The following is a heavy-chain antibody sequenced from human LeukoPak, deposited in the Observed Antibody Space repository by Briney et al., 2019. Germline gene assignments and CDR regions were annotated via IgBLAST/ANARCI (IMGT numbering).Heavy chain of an antibody. CDR3: ARGDSGGNPWNFDY. CDR2: IIPIFGTA. D-gene: IGHD4/OR15-4a*01. V-gene: IGHV1-69*05. J-gene: IGHJ4*02. CDR1: GGTFSSYA. Sequence: SVKVSCKASGGTFSSYAISWVRQAPGQGLEWMGRIIPIFGTANYAQKFQGRVTITTDESTITAYMELSSLRSEDTAAYYCARGDSGGNPWNFDYWGQGTLVTVSS.